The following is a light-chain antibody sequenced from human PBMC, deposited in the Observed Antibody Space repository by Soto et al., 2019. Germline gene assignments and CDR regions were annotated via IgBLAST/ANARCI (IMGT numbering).Light chain of an antibody. CDR3: QSYDSSLRAV. CDR1: SSNIGAGYG. V-gene: IGLV1-40*01. Sequence: QSVLTQPPSVSGAPGQRVIISCTGSSSNIGAGYGVHWYQQYPGTAPKLLISGNSNRPSGVPDRFSGSKSGTSASLAIAGLQAEDEADYYCQSYDSSLRAVFGGGTKLTVL. CDR2: GNS. J-gene: IGLJ2*01.